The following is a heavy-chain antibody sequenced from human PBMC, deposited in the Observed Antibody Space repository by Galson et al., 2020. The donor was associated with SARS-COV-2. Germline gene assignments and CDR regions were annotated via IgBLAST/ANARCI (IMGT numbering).Heavy chain of an antibody. CDR3: AKRLYSSSQSETRGMDV. CDR1: GFTFSSYA. Sequence: GESLKISCAAPGFTFSSYAMNWVRQAPGEGLEWVSAISGSGDTTHYADSVKGRFTISRDNSKNTLYMQMNSVRAEDTAVYYCAKRLYSSSQSETRGMDVWGQGATVTVSS. J-gene: IGHJ6*02. D-gene: IGHD6-13*01. CDR2: ISGSGDTT. V-gene: IGHV3-23*01.